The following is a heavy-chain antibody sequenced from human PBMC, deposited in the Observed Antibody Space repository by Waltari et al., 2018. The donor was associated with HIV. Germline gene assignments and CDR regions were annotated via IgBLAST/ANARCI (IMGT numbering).Heavy chain of an antibody. CDR3: ARDGVGDAAFDY. J-gene: IGHJ4*02. Sequence: QVQLLQSGPEVRKPGASVKVSCRDSGYNFNGNYMHWVRQAPGQGLEWMGWINPNSGNTHLAQKFKGKVTMTRVTSIRTAYLEMRRLKSDDTAIYYCARDGVGDAAFDYWGQGTLVTVS. CDR1: GYNFNGNY. D-gene: IGHD1-26*01. V-gene: IGHV1-2*02. CDR2: INPNSGNT.